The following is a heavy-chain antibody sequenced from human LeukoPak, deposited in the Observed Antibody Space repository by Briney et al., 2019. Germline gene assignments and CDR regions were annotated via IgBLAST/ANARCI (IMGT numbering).Heavy chain of an antibody. CDR3: AKGSGSYYGYFDY. CDR2: ISGSGGST. Sequence: PGGSLRLSCAASGFTFSGYGMSWVRQAPGKGLEWVSAISGSGGSTYYADSVKGRFTISRDNSKNTLYLQMNSLRAEDTAVYYCAKGSGSYYGYFDYWGQGTLVTVSS. CDR1: GFTFSGYG. J-gene: IGHJ4*02. D-gene: IGHD3-10*01. V-gene: IGHV3-23*01.